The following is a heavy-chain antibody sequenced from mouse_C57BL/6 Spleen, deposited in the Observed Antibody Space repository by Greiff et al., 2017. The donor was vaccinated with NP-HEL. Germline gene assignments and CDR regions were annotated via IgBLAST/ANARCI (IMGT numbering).Heavy chain of an antibody. V-gene: IGHV1-26*01. D-gene: IGHD1-1*02. CDR3: AGGGSFMDY. J-gene: IGHJ4*01. CDR2: INPNNGGT. CDR1: GYTFTDYY. Sequence: VQLQQSGPELVKPGASVKISCKASGYTFTDYYMNWVKQSHGKSLEWIGDINPNNGGTSYNQKFKGKATLTVDKSSSTAYMELRSLTSEDSAVYYCAGGGSFMDYWGQGTSVTVSS.